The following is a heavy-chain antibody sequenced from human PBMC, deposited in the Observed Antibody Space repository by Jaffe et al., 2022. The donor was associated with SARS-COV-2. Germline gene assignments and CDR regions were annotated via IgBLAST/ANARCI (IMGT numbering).Heavy chain of an antibody. CDR1: GFTFSNAW. V-gene: IGHV3-15*01. D-gene: IGHD5-18*01. CDR2: IKSKTDGGTT. J-gene: IGHJ6*02. CDR3: TIQLWGYYYYGMDV. Sequence: EVQLVESGGGLVKPGGSLRLSCAASGFTFSNAWMSWVRQAPGKGLEWVGRIKSKTDGGTTDYAAPVKGRFTISRDDSKNTLYLQMNSLKTEDTAVYYCTIQLWGYYYYGMDVWGQGTTVTVSS.